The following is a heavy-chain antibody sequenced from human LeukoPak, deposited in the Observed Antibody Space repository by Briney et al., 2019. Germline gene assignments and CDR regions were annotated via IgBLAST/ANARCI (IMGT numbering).Heavy chain of an antibody. D-gene: IGHD6-13*01. CDR3: ARDNAGANWFDP. J-gene: IGHJ5*02. CDR1: GGSISSYY. Sequence: ASETLSLTCTVSGGSISSYYWSWIRQPPGKGLEWIGYIYYSGSTNYNPSLKSRVTISVDTSKNQFSLKLSSVTAADTAVYYCARDNAGANWFDPWGQGTLVTVSS. CDR2: IYYSGST. V-gene: IGHV4-59*01.